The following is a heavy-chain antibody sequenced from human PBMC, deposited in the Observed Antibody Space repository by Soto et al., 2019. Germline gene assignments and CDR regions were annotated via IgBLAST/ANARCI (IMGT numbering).Heavy chain of an antibody. J-gene: IGHJ3*02. CDR3: PCKVVIMGAFDI. D-gene: IGHD3-3*01. Sequence: GESLKISCKGSGYSFTSYWIGWVRQMLGKGLEWMGIIYPGDSDTRYSPSFQGQVTISADKSISTAYLQWSSLKPSDTAMYYCPCKVVIMGAFDICGQGTMVTVS. CDR1: GYSFTSYW. CDR2: IYPGDSDT. V-gene: IGHV5-51*01.